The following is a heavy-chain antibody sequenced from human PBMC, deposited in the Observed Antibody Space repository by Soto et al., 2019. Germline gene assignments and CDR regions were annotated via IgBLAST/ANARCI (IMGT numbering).Heavy chain of an antibody. CDR2: IHSDGSST. D-gene: IGHD1-26*01. CDR1: GFTFSYYW. V-gene: IGHV3-74*01. Sequence: EVQLVESGGGLVRPGGSLRLSCAASGFTFSYYWMHWVRQAPGKGLVWVSRIHSDGSSTTYADFVKGRFIISRDNARNTVDLQMNSVRGEDTAVYYCARGDRGAFDLWGQGTVVTVSS. J-gene: IGHJ3*01. CDR3: ARGDRGAFDL.